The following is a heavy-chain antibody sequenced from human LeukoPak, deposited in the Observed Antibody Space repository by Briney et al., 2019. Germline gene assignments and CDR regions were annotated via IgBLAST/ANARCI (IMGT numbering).Heavy chain of an antibody. V-gene: IGHV1-2*01. CDR1: GYTFTGYY. J-gene: IGHJ4*02. Sequence: ASVKVSCKASGYTFTGYYMHGVGQAPGQGGEGMGRINPERGGKKYEQKFQGRGTNNRDKDNRKVYMELSRLRSDDTAVYYCARRQSSMWVPDYWGQGTLVTVSS. D-gene: IGHD2/OR15-2a*01. CDR3: ARRQSSMWVPDY. CDR2: INPERGGK.